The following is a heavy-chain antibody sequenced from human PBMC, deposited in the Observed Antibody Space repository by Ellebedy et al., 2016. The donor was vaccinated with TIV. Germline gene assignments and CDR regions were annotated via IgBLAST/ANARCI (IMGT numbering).Heavy chain of an antibody. D-gene: IGHD6-19*01. CDR3: ASGYSGGWYGIDQ. CDR2: ITSGSEVI. Sequence: GESLKISCAASGFTFSSYSMDWVRQAPGRGLECISYITSGSEVISYADSVKGRFTISRDNAKNSMYLQMNSLRDEDTAVYYCASGYSGGWYGIDQWGQGTLVTVSS. CDR1: GFTFSSYS. V-gene: IGHV3-48*02. J-gene: IGHJ4*02.